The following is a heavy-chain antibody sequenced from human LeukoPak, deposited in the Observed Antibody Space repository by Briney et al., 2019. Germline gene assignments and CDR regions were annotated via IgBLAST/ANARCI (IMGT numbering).Heavy chain of an antibody. Sequence: PGGSLRLSGAASGFSFSSYWMSWVRQAPGKGLEWVANIKQDGSEQYYVDSVKGRFTLSRDNARNSLYLQMNSLRAEDTAVYYCARTNWNDVYAFDIWGQGTMVTVSS. CDR1: GFSFSSYW. J-gene: IGHJ3*02. CDR2: IKQDGSEQ. CDR3: ARTNWNDVYAFDI. D-gene: IGHD1-1*01. V-gene: IGHV3-7*05.